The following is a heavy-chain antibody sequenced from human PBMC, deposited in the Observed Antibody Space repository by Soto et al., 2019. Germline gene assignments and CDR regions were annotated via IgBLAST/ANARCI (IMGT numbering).Heavy chain of an antibody. CDR3: AKDLGIQLWPDYYYYGMDV. CDR1: GFTFSSYG. Sequence: GGSLRLSCAASGFTFSSYGMHWVRQAPGKGLEWVAVISYDGSNKYYADSVKGRFTISRDNSKNTLYLQMNSLRAEDTAVYYCAKDLGIQLWPDYYYYGMDVWGQGTTVTVSS. CDR2: ISYDGSNK. D-gene: IGHD5-18*01. J-gene: IGHJ6*02. V-gene: IGHV3-30*18.